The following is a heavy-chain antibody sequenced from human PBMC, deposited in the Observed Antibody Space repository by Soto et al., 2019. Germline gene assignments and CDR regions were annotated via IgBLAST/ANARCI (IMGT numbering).Heavy chain of an antibody. CDR3: ARQRKDTASAYFDF. CDR2: IYYSGST. CDR1: GGSVSSGSYY. V-gene: IGHV4-61*01. Sequence: QVQLQESGPGLVKPSETLSLTCTVSGGSVSSGSYYWSWIRQPPGKGLEWIGYIYYSGSTNYNPSPKSLITISVDTSKNQSSLKLRSVTAAAAAVYYCARQRKDTASAYFDFWGRGTLLTVSS. D-gene: IGHD2-15*01. J-gene: IGHJ2*01.